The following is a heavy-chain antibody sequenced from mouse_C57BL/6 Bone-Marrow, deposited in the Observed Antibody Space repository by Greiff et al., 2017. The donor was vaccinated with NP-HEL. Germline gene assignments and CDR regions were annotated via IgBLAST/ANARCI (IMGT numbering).Heavy chain of an antibody. Sequence: QVQLKQPGAELVKPGASVKMSCKASGYTFTSYWITWVKQRPGQGLEWIGDIYPGSGSTNYNEKFKSKATLTVDTSSSTAYMQLSSLTSEDSAVYYCARSVLYYYGSRRGYYAMDYWGQGTSVTVSS. J-gene: IGHJ4*01. CDR2: IYPGSGST. CDR3: ARSVLYYYGSRRGYYAMDY. V-gene: IGHV1-55*01. D-gene: IGHD1-1*01. CDR1: GYTFTSYW.